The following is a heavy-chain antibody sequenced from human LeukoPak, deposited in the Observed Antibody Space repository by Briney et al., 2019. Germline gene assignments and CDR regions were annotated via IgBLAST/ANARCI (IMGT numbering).Heavy chain of an antibody. J-gene: IGHJ4*02. CDR3: ARDRGYATNIIDY. Sequence: GGSLRLSCAASGFTFSSYWMSWVRQAPGKGLEWVANIKQDGSEKYYVDSVKGRSTISRDNAKNSLYLQMNSLRAEDTAVYYCARDRGYATNIIDYWGQGTLVTVSS. CDR1: GFTFSSYW. CDR2: IKQDGSEK. V-gene: IGHV3-7*01. D-gene: IGHD5-12*01.